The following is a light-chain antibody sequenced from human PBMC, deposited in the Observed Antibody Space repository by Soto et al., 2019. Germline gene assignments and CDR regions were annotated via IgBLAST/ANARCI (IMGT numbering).Light chain of an antibody. CDR3: QQYGSTPPST. V-gene: IGKV3-20*01. J-gene: IGKJ1*01. CDR1: QSVSNDF. CDR2: GAS. Sequence: EIVLTLSAGIVSVSQGERATLSCRASQSVSNDFLAWYQQKPGQAPRLLIYGASTRATDVPDRCSGSGSGADFTLSISRLVPEDFAVYYYQQYGSTPPSTFGQGTKVDIK.